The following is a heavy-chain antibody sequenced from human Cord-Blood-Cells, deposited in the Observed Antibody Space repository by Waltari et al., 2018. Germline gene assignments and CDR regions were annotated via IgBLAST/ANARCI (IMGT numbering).Heavy chain of an antibody. CDR3: AKDVLYSSSWYDALDI. J-gene: IGHJ3*02. CDR1: GFTFSSYG. V-gene: IGHV3-30*18. Sequence: QVQLVESGGGVVQPGRSLRLSCAASGFTFSSYGMHWVRQAPGKGLEWVAVISYDGSNKYYADSVKGRFTISRDNSKNTLYLQMNSLRAEDTAVYYCAKDVLYSSSWYDALDIWGQGTMVTVSS. D-gene: IGHD6-13*01. CDR2: ISYDGSNK.